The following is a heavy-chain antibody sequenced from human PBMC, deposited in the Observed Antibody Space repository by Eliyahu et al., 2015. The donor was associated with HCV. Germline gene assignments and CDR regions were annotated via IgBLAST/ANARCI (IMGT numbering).Heavy chain of an antibody. J-gene: IGHJ6*02. Sequence: QVQLVESGGGLVKPGGSLRLSCAASGFTFXDYYMXXXRQAPGKGLXWVSYISSSGSTIYYADSVKGRFTISRDNAKNSLYLQMNSLRAEDTAVYYCARGDLGWPDGFLEWHHPAGMDVWGQGTTVTVSS. CDR3: ARGDLGWPDGFLEWHHPAGMDV. CDR2: ISSSGSTI. CDR1: GFTFXDYY. D-gene: IGHD3-3*01. V-gene: IGHV3-11*04.